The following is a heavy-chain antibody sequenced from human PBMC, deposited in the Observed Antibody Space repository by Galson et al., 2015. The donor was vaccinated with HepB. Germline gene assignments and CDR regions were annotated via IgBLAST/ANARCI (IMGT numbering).Heavy chain of an antibody. CDR2: INPNSGGT. CDR1: GYTFTGYY. CDR3: AIWVGVVVEQFA. V-gene: IGHV1-2*06. J-gene: IGHJ4*02. D-gene: IGHD2-15*01. Sequence: SVKVSCKASGYTFTGYYMHWVRQAPGQGLEWMGRINPNSGGTNYAQKFQGRVTMTRDTSISTAYMELSRLRSDDTAVYYCAIWVGVVVEQFAWGQGTLVTVSS.